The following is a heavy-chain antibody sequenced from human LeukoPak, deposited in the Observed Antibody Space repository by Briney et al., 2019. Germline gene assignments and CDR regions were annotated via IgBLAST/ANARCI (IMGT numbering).Heavy chain of an antibody. D-gene: IGHD3-10*02. CDR3: ARAGGITMVGEGSNWFDP. CDR1: GFSFSSYT. V-gene: IGHV3-48*04. Sequence: GGSLRLSCAASGFSFSSYTMTWVRQAPGKGLEWVSYISSSGSTIYYADSVKGRFTISRDNAKNSLYLQMNSLRAEDTAVYYCARAGGITMVGEGSNWFDPWGQGTLVTVSS. J-gene: IGHJ5*02. CDR2: ISSSGSTI.